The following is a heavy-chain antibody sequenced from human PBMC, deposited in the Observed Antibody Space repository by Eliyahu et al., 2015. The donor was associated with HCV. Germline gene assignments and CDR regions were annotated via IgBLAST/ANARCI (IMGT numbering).Heavy chain of an antibody. CDR1: GXTSXXYS. Sequence: EVQLVESGGGLVKPGGSLRLSCAASGXTSXXYSMNWVRQAPGKGLEWVSSISSSSSYIYYADSVKGRFTISRDNVKNSLYLQMNSLRAEDTAVYYCARDGTTVTTGGWFDPWGLGTLVTVSS. V-gene: IGHV3-21*01. J-gene: IGHJ5*02. CDR3: ARDGTTVTTGGWFDP. D-gene: IGHD4-17*01. CDR2: ISSSSSYI.